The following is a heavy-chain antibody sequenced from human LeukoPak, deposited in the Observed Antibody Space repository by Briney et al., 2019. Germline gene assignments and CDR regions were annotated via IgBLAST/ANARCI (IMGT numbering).Heavy chain of an antibody. CDR1: GGSINSTTYY. D-gene: IGHD2-21*01. Sequence: SETLSLTCTVSGGSINSTTYYWGWIRQPPGKHLEWLGTIYYSGNTYYNPSLKSRVTISVDTSKNQFSLKLSSVTAADTAVYYCARVDTALIYFDYWGQGTLVTVSS. CDR2: IYYSGNT. V-gene: IGHV4-39*07. CDR3: ARVDTALIYFDY. J-gene: IGHJ4*02.